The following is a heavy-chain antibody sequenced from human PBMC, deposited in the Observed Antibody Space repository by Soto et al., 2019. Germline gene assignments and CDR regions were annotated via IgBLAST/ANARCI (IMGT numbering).Heavy chain of an antibody. J-gene: IGHJ2*01. CDR1: GFDFGAYR. Sequence: VQLVESGGDSVQAGASLRLSCVASGFDFGAYRMNWVRQAPGKGLEWLSYISNSTTYYVDSVKDRFTISRNNAKNLLSLHIATLRPQHTALYYFATFIRQDATPQQYSYFELRSRCTLVIVS. CDR2: ISNSTT. V-gene: IGHV3-48*04. D-gene: IGHD2-15*01. CDR3: ATFIRQDATPQQYSYFEL.